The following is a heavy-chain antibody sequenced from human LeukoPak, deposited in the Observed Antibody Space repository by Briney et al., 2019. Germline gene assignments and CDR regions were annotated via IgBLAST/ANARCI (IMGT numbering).Heavy chain of an antibody. D-gene: IGHD3-10*01. CDR3: AKDMATMVRGVDY. J-gene: IGHJ4*02. CDR1: GFTFSSYS. CDR2: ISSSSSYI. Sequence: GGSLRLSCAASGFTFSSYSMNWVRQAPGKGLEWVSSISSSSSYIYYADSVKGRFTISRDDSKNTLYLQMNSLRAEDTAVYYCAKDMATMVRGVDYWGQGTLVTVSS. V-gene: IGHV3-21*04.